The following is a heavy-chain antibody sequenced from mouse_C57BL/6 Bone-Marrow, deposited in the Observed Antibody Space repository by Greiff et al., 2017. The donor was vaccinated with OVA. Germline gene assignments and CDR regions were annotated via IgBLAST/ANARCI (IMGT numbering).Heavy chain of an antibody. D-gene: IGHD1-1*01. CDR2: IDPNSGGT. CDR3: ARSRFITTVVAPDY. Sequence: QVQLQQPGAELVKPGASVKLSCKASGYTFTSYWMHWVKQRPGRGLEWIGRIDPNSGGTKYNEKFKSKATLTVDTSSSTAYMQLSSLTSEDSAVYYCARSRFITTVVAPDYWGQGTTLTVSS. CDR1: GYTFTSYW. J-gene: IGHJ2*01. V-gene: IGHV1-62-3*01.